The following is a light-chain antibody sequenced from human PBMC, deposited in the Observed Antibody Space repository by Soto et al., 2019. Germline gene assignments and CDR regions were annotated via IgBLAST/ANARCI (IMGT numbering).Light chain of an antibody. CDR2: DAS. J-gene: IGKJ1*01. CDR3: QQYSGYSRT. CDR1: QSISDS. Sequence: DIQMTQSPSTPSTSIGDRVTITCRASQSISDSLAWYQQKPGKAPFLLISDASNLERGVPSRFSGSGSGTEFTLTISSMQPDDFATYYCQQYSGYSRTLGQGPKVDIK. V-gene: IGKV1-5*01.